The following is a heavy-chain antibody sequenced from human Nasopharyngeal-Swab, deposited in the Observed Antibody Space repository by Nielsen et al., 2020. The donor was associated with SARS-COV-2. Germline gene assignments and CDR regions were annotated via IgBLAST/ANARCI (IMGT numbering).Heavy chain of an antibody. V-gene: IGHV3-49*04. Sequence: LKISCTASGFTFGDYAMSWVRQAPGKGLEWVGFIRSKAYGGTTEYAASVKGRFTISRDDSKSIAYLQMNSLKTEDTAVYYCTRDPGYSGYLGYFDYWGQGTLVTVSS. J-gene: IGHJ4*02. CDR3: TRDPGYSGYLGYFDY. D-gene: IGHD5-12*01. CDR2: IRSKAYGGTT. CDR1: GFTFGDYA.